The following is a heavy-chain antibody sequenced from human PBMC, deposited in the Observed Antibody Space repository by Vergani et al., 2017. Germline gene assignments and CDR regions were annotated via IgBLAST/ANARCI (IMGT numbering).Heavy chain of an antibody. CDR2: IYYSGST. D-gene: IGHD3-3*01. CDR3: ARAGVSFGVVITWFDP. J-gene: IGHJ5*02. CDR1: GGSISSGDYY. Sequence: QVQLQESGPGLVKPSQTLSLTCTVSGGSISSGDYYWSWIRQPPGKGLEWIGFIYYSGSTYYNPSLKSRVTISVDTSKNQFSLKLSSVTAADTAVYYCARAGVSFGVVITWFDPWGQGTLVTVSA. V-gene: IGHV4-30-4*01.